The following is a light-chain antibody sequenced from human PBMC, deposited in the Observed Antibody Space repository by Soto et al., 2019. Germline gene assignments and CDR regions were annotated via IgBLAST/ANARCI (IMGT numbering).Light chain of an antibody. J-gene: IGLJ3*02. V-gene: IGLV4-69*01. CDR2: LNSDGSH. CDR3: QTWGTGIQV. CDR1: SEHRSYA. Sequence: QLVLTQSPSASASLGASVKLTCTLSSEHRSYAIAWHQQQPEKGPRYLMKLNSDGSHSKGDGIPDRFSGSSSGAERYLTISSLQSEDEADYYCQTWGTGIQVFGGGTKVTVL.